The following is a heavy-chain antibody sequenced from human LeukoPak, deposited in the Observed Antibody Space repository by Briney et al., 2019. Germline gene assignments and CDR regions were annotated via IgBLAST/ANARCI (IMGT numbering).Heavy chain of an antibody. Sequence: SETLSLTCIVSGGSISSYYWSWIRQPPGKGLEWIGYIYYSGSTNYNSSLKSRATISLDTSKNQFSLKLSSVTAADTAVYYCARGDYYDSSGYYLYWGQGTLVTVSS. CDR1: GGSISSYY. V-gene: IGHV4-59*08. CDR2: IYYSGST. D-gene: IGHD3-22*01. CDR3: ARGDYYDSSGYYLY. J-gene: IGHJ4*02.